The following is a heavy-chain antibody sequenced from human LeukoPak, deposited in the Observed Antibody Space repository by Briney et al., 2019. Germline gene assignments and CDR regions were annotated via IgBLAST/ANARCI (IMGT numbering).Heavy chain of an antibody. V-gene: IGHV4-38-2*01. J-gene: IGHJ4*02. CDR1: GYSISSGYY. Sequence: SETLSLTCAVSGYSISSGYYWGWIRQPPGKGLEWIGSIYHSGSTYYNPSLKSRVTISVDTSKNQFSLKLSSVTAADAAVHYCARAGLGELSFDYWGQGTLVTVSS. CDR2: IYHSGST. CDR3: ARAGLGELSFDY. D-gene: IGHD3-16*02.